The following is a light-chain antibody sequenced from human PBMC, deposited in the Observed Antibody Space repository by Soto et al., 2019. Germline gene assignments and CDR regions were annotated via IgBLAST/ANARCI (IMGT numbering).Light chain of an antibody. CDR2: WAS. CDR3: QQYYITPLT. V-gene: IGKV4-1*01. Sequence: DIVMTQSPDSLAVSLGERASINFKSIQILSYSSNNKNYLVWYQQKPGQPPRLLIYWASTRESGVPDRFSGSGSGTDFTLTISSLQAEDVAVYYCQQYYITPLTFGGGTKVDI. CDR1: QILSYSSNNKNY. J-gene: IGKJ4*01.